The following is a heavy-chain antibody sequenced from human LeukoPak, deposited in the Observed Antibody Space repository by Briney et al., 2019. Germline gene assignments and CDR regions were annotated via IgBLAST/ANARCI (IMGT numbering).Heavy chain of an antibody. V-gene: IGHV3-21*01. CDR1: GFTFISSD. CDR3: ARILSSSHAFDI. D-gene: IGHD6-13*01. J-gene: IGHJ3*02. Sequence: PGGSLRLSCAASGFTFISSDMNWVRQAPGKGLEWVSSISSSSRNTHYADSLKGRFTISRDNAKNSLYLQMNSLRAEDTAVYYCARILSSSHAFDIWGQGTMVTVSS. CDR2: ISSSSRNT.